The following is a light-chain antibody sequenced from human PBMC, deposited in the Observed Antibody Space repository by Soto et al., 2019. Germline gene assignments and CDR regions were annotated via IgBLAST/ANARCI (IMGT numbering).Light chain of an antibody. CDR2: DAS. V-gene: IGKV3-20*01. J-gene: IGKJ1*01. CDR1: QSLVNTY. Sequence: EIVLTQFPGTLSLSPVEKATTSFRASQSLVNTYVAWYQQKAGQAPRLLIYDASTRATGIPDRFSGSGSGTDSTLSISRLQPEDFAVYYCQSYGSSRTFGHGTKVDIK. CDR3: QSYGSSRT.